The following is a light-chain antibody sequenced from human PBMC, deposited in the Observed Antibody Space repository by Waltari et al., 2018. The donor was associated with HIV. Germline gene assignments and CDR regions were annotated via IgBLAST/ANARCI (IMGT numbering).Light chain of an antibody. J-gene: IGLJ1*01. CDR3: ASWDDSLREYV. V-gene: IGLV1-44*01. Sequence: QSVLSQPPSASGTPGQRVTISCFGSDSNIGVNTVSWYQQLPGTAPKLLIYTKSQRPSGVPDRFSGAWSGTSAARAIRGLQSGDEADYYCASWDDSLREYVFGTGTKVAVL. CDR1: DSNIGVNT. CDR2: TKS.